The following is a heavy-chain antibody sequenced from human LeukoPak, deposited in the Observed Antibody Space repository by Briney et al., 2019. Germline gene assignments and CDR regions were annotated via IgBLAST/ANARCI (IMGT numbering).Heavy chain of an antibody. D-gene: IGHD4-17*01. CDR1: GGSISSSSYY. Sequence: SETLSLTCTVSGGSISSSSYYWGWIRQPPGKGLEWIGSIYYSGSTYYNPSLKSRVTISVDTSKNQFSLKLSSVTAADTAVYYCARVYGDYYMDVWGKGTTVTVSS. CDR3: ARVYGDYYMDV. V-gene: IGHV4-39*07. CDR2: IYYSGST. J-gene: IGHJ6*03.